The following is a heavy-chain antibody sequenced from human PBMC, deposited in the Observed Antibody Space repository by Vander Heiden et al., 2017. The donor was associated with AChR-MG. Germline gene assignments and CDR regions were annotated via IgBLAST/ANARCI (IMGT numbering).Heavy chain of an antibody. V-gene: IGHV3-21*01. J-gene: IGHJ4*02. CDR2: ISSSSSYI. CDR1: GFTFSSYS. D-gene: IGHD5-12*01. CDR3: ARDMPGMATISLDY. Sequence: EVQLVESGGGLVKPGGSLRLSCAASGFTFSSYSMNWVRQAPGKGLEWVSSISSSSSYIYYADSVKGRFTISRDNAKNSLYLQMNSLRAEDTAVYYCARDMPGMATISLDYWGQGTLVTVSS.